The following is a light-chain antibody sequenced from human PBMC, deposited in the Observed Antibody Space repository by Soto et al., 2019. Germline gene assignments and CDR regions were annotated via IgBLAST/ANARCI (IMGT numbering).Light chain of an antibody. Sequence: SYELTQPPSVSVAPGKKARITCGGTNIGSKSVHWYQQKPGQAPVLVIYYDSDRPSGIPERFSGSNSGNTATLTISRVEAGDEADYYCQVWDSSSDRVVFGGGTKLTVL. J-gene: IGLJ2*01. CDR3: QVWDSSSDRVV. CDR2: YDS. CDR1: NIGSKS. V-gene: IGLV3-21*04.